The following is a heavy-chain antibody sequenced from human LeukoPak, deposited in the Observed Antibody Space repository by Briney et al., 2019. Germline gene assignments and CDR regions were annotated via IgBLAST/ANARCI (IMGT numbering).Heavy chain of an antibody. CDR3: ARGGYCSSTSCDRKYNWFDP. CDR1: GYTFTGYY. CDR2: INPNSGGT. D-gene: IGHD2-2*01. Sequence: ASVKVSCKASGYTFTGYYMHWVRQAPGQGLEWMGWINPNSGGTNYAQKFQGRVTMTRDTSISTAYMELSRLRSDDTAVYYCARGGYCSSTSCDRKYNWFDPWGQGTLVTVSS. V-gene: IGHV1-2*02. J-gene: IGHJ5*02.